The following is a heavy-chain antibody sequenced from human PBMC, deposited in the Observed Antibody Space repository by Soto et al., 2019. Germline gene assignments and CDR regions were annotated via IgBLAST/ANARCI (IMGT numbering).Heavy chain of an antibody. V-gene: IGHV3-33*01. J-gene: IGHJ4*02. CDR2: IWNDGIHK. CDR1: GFTFSKYG. Sequence: GGSLRLSCAASGFTFSKYGMHWVRQAPGKGLEWVALIWNDGIHKVYVDSVKGRFTISRDNSKNTLDLQMNNLRDEDTAVYYCARVDDNDANALDYWGPGTLVTVSS. CDR3: ARVDDNDANALDY.